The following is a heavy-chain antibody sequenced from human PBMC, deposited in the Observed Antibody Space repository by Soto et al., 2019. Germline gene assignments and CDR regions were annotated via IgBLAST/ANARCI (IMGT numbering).Heavy chain of an antibody. D-gene: IGHD1-1*01. Sequence: ASGTLSLPCAVYGGSFSGFFLGRVRPPPGEGLEWIGEINHSGSTNYNPSLKSRVTISVDTSKNQFSLKLSSVTAADTAVYYCARGSAGPRVYGWYGMDVWGQGTTVTVSS. CDR1: GGSFSGFF. J-gene: IGHJ6*02. V-gene: IGHV4-34*01. CDR2: INHSGST. CDR3: ARGSAGPRVYGWYGMDV.